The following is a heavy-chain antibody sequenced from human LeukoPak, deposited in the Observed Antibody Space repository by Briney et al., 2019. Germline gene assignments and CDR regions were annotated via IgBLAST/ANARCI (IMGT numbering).Heavy chain of an antibody. CDR3: AKDSNSSWYWYFDL. J-gene: IGHJ2*01. Sequence: GGSLRLSCAASGLTVSSNYMSWVRQAPGKGLEWVSAISGSGGSTYYADSVKGRFTISRDNSKNTLYLQMNSLRAEDTAVYYCAKDSNSSWYWYFDLWGRGTLVTVSS. V-gene: IGHV3-23*01. CDR2: ISGSGGST. D-gene: IGHD6-13*01. CDR1: GLTVSSNY.